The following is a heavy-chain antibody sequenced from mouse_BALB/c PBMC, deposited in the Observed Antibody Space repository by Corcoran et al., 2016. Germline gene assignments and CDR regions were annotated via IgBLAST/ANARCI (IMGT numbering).Heavy chain of an antibody. Sequence: VQLQQSRAELVKPGASVKMSCTASGFNIKDTSMHWVKQRPEQGLGWIGRIDPANGNTKYDPKFQGKATITTDTSSNTAYLQLSSLTSEDTAVYYCANWDWYFDVWGAGTTVTVS. D-gene: IGHD4-1*01. CDR1: GFNIKDTS. CDR2: IDPANGNT. J-gene: IGHJ1*01. CDR3: ANWDWYFDV. V-gene: IGHV14-3*02.